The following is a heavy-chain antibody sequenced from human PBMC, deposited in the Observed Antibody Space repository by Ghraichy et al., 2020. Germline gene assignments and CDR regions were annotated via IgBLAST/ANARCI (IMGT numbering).Heavy chain of an antibody. CDR1: GFTFDDYA. CDR3: AKAKLKRAGYSSGGSSLYYYYYMDV. J-gene: IGHJ6*03. V-gene: IGHV3-9*01. CDR2: ISWNSGSI. Sequence: GGSLRLSCAASGFTFDDYAMHWVRQAPGKGLEWVSGISWNSGSIGYADSVKGRFTISRDNAKNSLYLQMNSLRAEDTALYYCAKAKLKRAGYSSGGSSLYYYYYMDVWGKGTTVTVSS. D-gene: IGHD6-19*01.